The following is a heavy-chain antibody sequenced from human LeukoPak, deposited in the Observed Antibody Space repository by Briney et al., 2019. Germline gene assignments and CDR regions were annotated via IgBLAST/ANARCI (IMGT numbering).Heavy chain of an antibody. D-gene: IGHD6-13*01. CDR2: IWYDGSKK. CDR3: AKGDLAAPGIDY. Sequence: GGSLRLSCGASGFTFRNYGMHWVRQAPDKGLEWVAIIWYDGSKKYYADSVRGRFTISRDNSKNTVSLQMNNLSPEDTAVYYCAKGDLAAPGIDYWGQGTLVTVSS. CDR1: GFTFRNYG. J-gene: IGHJ4*02. V-gene: IGHV3-33*06.